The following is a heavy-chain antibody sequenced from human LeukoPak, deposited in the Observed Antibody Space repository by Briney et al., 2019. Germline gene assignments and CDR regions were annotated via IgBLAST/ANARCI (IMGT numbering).Heavy chain of an antibody. CDR3: AKTHPSGYFGY. D-gene: IGHD2-15*01. J-gene: IGHJ4*02. CDR1: GFTFSSYA. CDR2: ISGSGGST. Sequence: GGSLRLSCAASGFTFSSYAMSWVRQAPGKGLEGVSAISGSGGSTYYADSVKGRFTISRDNSKNALYLQMNSLRAEDTAVYYCAKTHPSGYFGYWGQGTLVTVSS. V-gene: IGHV3-23*01.